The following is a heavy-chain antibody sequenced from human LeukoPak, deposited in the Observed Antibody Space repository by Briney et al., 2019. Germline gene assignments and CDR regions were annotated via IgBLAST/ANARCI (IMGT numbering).Heavy chain of an antibody. CDR1: GFTFSSYS. D-gene: IGHD3-3*01. V-gene: IGHV3-21*01. J-gene: IGHJ4*02. Sequence: GGSLRLSCAASGFTFSSYSMNWVRQAPGKGLEWVSSISSSSSYIYYADSVKGRFTISRDNAKNSLYLQMNSLRAEDTAVCYCARGYDFWSGTKQDFDYWGQGTLVTVSS. CDR3: ARGYDFWSGTKQDFDY. CDR2: ISSSSSYI.